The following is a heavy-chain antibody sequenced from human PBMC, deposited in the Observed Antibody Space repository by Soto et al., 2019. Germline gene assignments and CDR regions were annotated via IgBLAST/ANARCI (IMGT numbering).Heavy chain of an antibody. CDR1: GGTFSIYA. D-gene: IGHD3-22*01. Sequence: SVKVSCKASGGTFSIYAIIWVRQAPGQGLEWMGGIIPIFGTANYAQKFQGRVTITADESTSTAYMELSSLRSEDTAVYYCARGNYYDSSGYEAMDAFDIWGQGTMVTVSS. V-gene: IGHV1-69*13. J-gene: IGHJ3*02. CDR2: IIPIFGTA. CDR3: ARGNYYDSSGYEAMDAFDI.